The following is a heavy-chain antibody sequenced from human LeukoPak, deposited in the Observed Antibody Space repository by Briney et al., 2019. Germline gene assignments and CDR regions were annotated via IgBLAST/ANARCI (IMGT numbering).Heavy chain of an antibody. CDR1: GFTFSSYW. V-gene: IGHV3-7*01. J-gene: IGHJ6*03. CDR2: IKQDGSEK. Sequence: GGSLRLSCAASGFTFSSYWMNWVRQAPGKGLEWVANIKQDGSEKFYVDSVKGRFTISRDNAKNSLYLQMNSLRADDTALYYCARDPVGSIAAAEGRWGFYMDVWGKGTAVTVSS. CDR3: ARDPVGSIAAAEGRWGFYMDV. D-gene: IGHD6-13*01.